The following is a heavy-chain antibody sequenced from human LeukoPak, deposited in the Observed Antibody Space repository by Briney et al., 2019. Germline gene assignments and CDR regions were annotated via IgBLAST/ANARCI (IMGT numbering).Heavy chain of an antibody. D-gene: IGHD1-1*01. V-gene: IGHV1-69*06. CDR2: IIPIFGTA. CDR1: GGTFSSYA. J-gene: IGHJ4*02. Sequence: SVKVSCKASGGTFSSYAISWVRQAPGQGLEWMGGIIPIFGTANYAQKLQGRVTMTEDTSTDTAYMELSSLRSEDTAVYYCATDIYDWKSNYWGQGTLVTVSS. CDR3: ATDIYDWKSNY.